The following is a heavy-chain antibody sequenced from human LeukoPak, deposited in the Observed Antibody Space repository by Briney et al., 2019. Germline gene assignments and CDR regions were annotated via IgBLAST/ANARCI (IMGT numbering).Heavy chain of an antibody. J-gene: IGHJ4*02. CDR2: IRYDGGET. Sequence: GGSLRLSCAASGFTFNRRGMHWVRQAPGKGLEWVAFIRYDGGETFYADFVKGRFTISRDNSKNTLSLQLNTLRPEDTALYYCAKDRDDCIDYWGPGTLVTVSS. D-gene: IGHD2-21*01. CDR1: GFTFNRRG. V-gene: IGHV3-30*02. CDR3: AKDRDDCIDY.